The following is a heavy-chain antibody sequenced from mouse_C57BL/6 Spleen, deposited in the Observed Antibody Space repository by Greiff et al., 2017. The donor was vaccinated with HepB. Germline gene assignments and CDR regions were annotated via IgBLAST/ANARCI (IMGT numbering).Heavy chain of an antibody. V-gene: IGHV7-1*01. CDR2: SRNKANDYTT. Sequence: EVNVVESGGGLVQSGRSLRLSCATSGFTFSDFYMEWVRQAPGKGLEWIAASRNKANDYTTEYSASVKGRFIVSRDTSQSILYLQMNALRAEDTAIYYCARDAAGTPFDYWGQGTTLTVFS. CDR3: ARDAAGTPFDY. CDR1: GFTFSDFY. J-gene: IGHJ2*01. D-gene: IGHD4-1*01.